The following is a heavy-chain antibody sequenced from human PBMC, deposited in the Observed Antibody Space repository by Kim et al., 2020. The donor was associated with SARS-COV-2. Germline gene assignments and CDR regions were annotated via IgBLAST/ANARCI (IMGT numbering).Heavy chain of an antibody. V-gene: IGHV4-39*01. D-gene: IGHD6-6*01. CDR2: IYYSGST. CDR1: GGSISSSSYY. J-gene: IGHJ6*02. CDR3: ARRGADRQDYYYGRDV. Sequence: SETLSITCTVSGGSISSSSYYWGWIRQPPGKGLEWIGSIYYSGSTYYNPSLKSRVTISVDTSKNQFSLKLSSVTAADTAVYYCARRGADRQDYYYGRDVWGQGTTVAVSS.